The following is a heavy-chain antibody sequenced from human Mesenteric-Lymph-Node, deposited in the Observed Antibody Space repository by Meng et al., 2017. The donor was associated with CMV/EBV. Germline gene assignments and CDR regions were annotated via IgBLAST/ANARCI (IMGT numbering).Heavy chain of an antibody. CDR2: IWYDGSNK. CDR3: ARGTLSSRYCGRTSCSYYFDY. Sequence: GESLKISCAASGFTFSSYSMNWVRQAPGKGLEWVAVIWYDGSNKYYADSVKGRFTISRDNSKNTLYLQMNSLRAEDTAVYYCARGTLSSRYCGRTSCSYYFDYWGQGTLVTVSS. CDR1: GFTFSSYS. V-gene: IGHV3-33*08. J-gene: IGHJ4*02. D-gene: IGHD2-2*01.